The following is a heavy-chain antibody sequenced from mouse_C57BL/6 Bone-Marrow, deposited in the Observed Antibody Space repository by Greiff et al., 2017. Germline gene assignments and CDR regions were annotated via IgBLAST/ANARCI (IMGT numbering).Heavy chain of an antibody. CDR2: IYPRSGNT. V-gene: IGHV1-81*01. D-gene: IGHD2-3*01. CDR3: AREEDGYPGAY. J-gene: IGHJ3*01. CDR1: GYTFTSYG. Sequence: QVQLKQSGAELARPGASVKLSCKASGYTFTSYGISWVKQRTGQGLEWIGEIYPRSGNTYYNEKFKGKATLTADKSSSTAYMELRSLTSEDSAVYFCAREEDGYPGAYWGQGTLVTVSA.